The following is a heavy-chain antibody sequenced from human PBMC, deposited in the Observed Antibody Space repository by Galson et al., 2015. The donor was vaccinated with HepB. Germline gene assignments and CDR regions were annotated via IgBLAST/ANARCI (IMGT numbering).Heavy chain of an antibody. V-gene: IGHV3-21*01. Sequence: SLRLSCAASGFTFSSYSMNWVRQAPGKGLEWVSSISSSSSYIYYADSVKGRFTISRDNAKNSLYLQMNSLRAEDTAVYYCARDDEDEDWPMDVWGQGTTVTVSS. J-gene: IGHJ6*02. CDR3: ARDDEDEDWPMDV. D-gene: IGHD2-15*01. CDR2: ISSSSSYI. CDR1: GFTFSSYS.